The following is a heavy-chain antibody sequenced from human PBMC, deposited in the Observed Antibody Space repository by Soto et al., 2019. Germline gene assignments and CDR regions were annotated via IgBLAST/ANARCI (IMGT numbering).Heavy chain of an antibody. V-gene: IGHV3-49*03. CDR2: IRRKDYGGTT. CDR3: ARGKGSYDSSVDY. J-gene: IGHJ4*02. Sequence: GGSLRLSCRTSGFSFGDHDMSWFRQAPGKGLEWVGFIRRKDYGGTTEYAASVKGRFTISRDDSKSIASLQMTSLKIEDTAVYHCARGKGSYDSSVDYWGQGTLVTVSS. D-gene: IGHD3-22*01. CDR1: GFSFGDHD.